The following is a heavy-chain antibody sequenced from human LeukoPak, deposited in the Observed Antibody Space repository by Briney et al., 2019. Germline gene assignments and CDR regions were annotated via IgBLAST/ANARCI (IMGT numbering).Heavy chain of an antibody. D-gene: IGHD3-9*01. CDR2: ISSSSSYI. J-gene: IGHJ3*02. CDR1: GFTFSSYS. Sequence: GGSLRLSCAASGFTFSSYSMHWVRQAPGKGLVWVSPISSSSSYIYYADSVKGRFTISRDNAKNSLYLQMNSLRAEDTAVYYCARARYFDWLAPDFDAFDIWGQGTMVTVSS. CDR3: ARARYFDWLAPDFDAFDI. V-gene: IGHV3-21*01.